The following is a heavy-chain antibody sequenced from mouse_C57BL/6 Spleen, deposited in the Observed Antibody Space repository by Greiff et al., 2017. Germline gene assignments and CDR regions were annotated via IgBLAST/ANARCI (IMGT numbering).Heavy chain of an antibody. J-gene: IGHJ1*03. CDR2: INPNNGGT. V-gene: IGHV1-22*01. Sequence: VQLQQSGPELVKPGASVKMSCKASGYTFTDYTMHWVKQSHGKSLEWIGYINPNNGGTSYNQKFKGKATLTVNKSSSTAYMELRSLTSEDSAVYYCAREYDFHWYFDVWGTGTTVTVSS. CDR1: GYTFTDYT. CDR3: AREYDFHWYFDV. D-gene: IGHD2-4*01.